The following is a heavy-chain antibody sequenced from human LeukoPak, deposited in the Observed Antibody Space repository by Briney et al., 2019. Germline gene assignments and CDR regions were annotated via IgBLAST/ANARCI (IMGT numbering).Heavy chain of an antibody. Sequence: AGGSLRLSCAASGFTFSTYTMYWVRHPPGKGLEWVSIIGSSGGGIHYADSVKGRFTISRDNSKNTLYLQMDSLRAEDTAVYHCAKLLTGTNYYCSMDVWGQGTTVTVSS. V-gene: IGHV3-23*01. CDR1: GFTFSTYT. CDR2: IGSSGGGI. D-gene: IGHD1-7*01. CDR3: AKLLTGTNYYCSMDV. J-gene: IGHJ6*02.